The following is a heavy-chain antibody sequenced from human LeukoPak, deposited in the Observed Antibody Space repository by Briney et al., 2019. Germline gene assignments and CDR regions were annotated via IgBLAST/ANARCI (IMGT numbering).Heavy chain of an antibody. CDR3: TTGDTAMPQGDY. CDR2: IKSKTDGGTT. V-gene: IGHV3-15*01. CDR1: GFTFSNAW. D-gene: IGHD5-18*01. Sequence: PGGSLRLSCAASGFTFSNAWMSWVRQAPGKGLEWVGRIKSKTDGGTTDYAAPVKGRFTISRDDSKNTLYLQMNSLKTEDTAVYYCTTGDTAMPQGDYWGQGTLVTVSS. J-gene: IGHJ4*02.